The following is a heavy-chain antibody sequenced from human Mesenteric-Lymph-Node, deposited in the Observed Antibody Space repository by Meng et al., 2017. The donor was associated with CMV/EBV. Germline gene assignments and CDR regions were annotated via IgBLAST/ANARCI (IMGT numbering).Heavy chain of an antibody. CDR2: ISYDGSNK. V-gene: IGHV3-30-3*01. D-gene: IGHD1-26*01. J-gene: IGHJ6*02. CDR1: GFTFSSYA. CDR3: ARDLSQQWELLSYYYGMDV. Sequence: GESLKISCAASGFTFSSYAMHWVRQAPGKGLEWVAVISYDGSNKYYADSVKGRFTISRDNSKNTLYLQMNSLRAEDTAVYYCARDLSQQWELLSYYYGMDVWGQGTTVTVSS.